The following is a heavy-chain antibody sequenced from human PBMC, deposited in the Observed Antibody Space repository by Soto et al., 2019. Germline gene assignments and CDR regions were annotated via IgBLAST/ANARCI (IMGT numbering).Heavy chain of an antibody. CDR2: IYYSGTT. V-gene: IGHV4-39*01. D-gene: IGHD2-2*01. J-gene: IGHJ6*02. CDR3: ARLHGYCISSSCHGHYAMDV. Sequence: QLQLQESGPGLVKPSETLSLTCTVSSASISSSSYTWGWIRQPPGKGLEWIGRIYYSGTTYYNPSLNSRVTVSVDSSKNQFSLKATSVTAADTAVYYCARLHGYCISSSCHGHYAMDVWGQGTTVTVSS. CDR1: SASISSSSYT.